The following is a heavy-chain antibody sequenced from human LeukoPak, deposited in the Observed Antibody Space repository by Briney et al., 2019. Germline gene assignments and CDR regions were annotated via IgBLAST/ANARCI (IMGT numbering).Heavy chain of an antibody. J-gene: IGHJ3*02. CDR2: INHSGST. CDR1: GGSFSGYY. Sequence: SETLSLTCAVYGGSFSGYYWSRIRQPPGKGLEWIGEINHSGSTNYNPSLKSRVTISVDTSKNQFSLKLSSVTAADTAVYYCARASESGYSYAFDIWGQGTMVTVSS. V-gene: IGHV4-34*01. CDR3: ARASESGYSYAFDI. D-gene: IGHD5-18*01.